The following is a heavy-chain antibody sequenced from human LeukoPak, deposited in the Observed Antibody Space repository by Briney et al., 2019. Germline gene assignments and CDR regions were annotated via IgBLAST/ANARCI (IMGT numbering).Heavy chain of an antibody. J-gene: IGHJ4*02. Sequence: PGRSLRLSCAASGFTFTFSSHGMYWVRQAPDKGLEWVAVIWFDGSKEYYTDSVKGRFTISRDNSKNTLWLQMNSLRAEDTAVYYCTRLTGVGSYQHLDYWGQGTLVTVSS. V-gene: IGHV3-33*07. CDR3: TRLTGVGSYQHLDY. CDR1: GFTFTFSSHG. D-gene: IGHD1-26*01. CDR2: IWFDGSKE.